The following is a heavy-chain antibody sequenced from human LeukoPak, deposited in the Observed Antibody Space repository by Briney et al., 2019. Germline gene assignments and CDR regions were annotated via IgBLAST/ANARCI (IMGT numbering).Heavy chain of an antibody. CDR2: TNHSGST. CDR3: ARGRGISSNNWFDP. CDR1: GGSFSGYY. V-gene: IGHV4-34*01. Sequence: SETLSLTCAVYGGSFSGYYWNWIRQPPGKGLEWIGETNHSGSTNYNPSLKSRVTISVDTSKNQFSLKLSSVTAADTAVYYCARGRGISSNNWFDPWGQGTLVTVSS. D-gene: IGHD3-3*02. J-gene: IGHJ5*02.